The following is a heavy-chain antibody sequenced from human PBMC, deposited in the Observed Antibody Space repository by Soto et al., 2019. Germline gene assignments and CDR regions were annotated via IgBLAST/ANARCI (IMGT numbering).Heavy chain of an antibody. CDR1: GFTVSSIY. Sequence: EVQLVESGGDLVQPGGSLRLSCAASGFTVSSIYMSWVRQAPGKGLEWISVIFRNGGTKYADAVKGRFSISRDSSKNTLYLQMNNLRVEDTAVYYCVRDDRPKGPFDYWGQGTLVTVSS. D-gene: IGHD6-6*01. J-gene: IGHJ4*02. CDR3: VRDDRPKGPFDY. CDR2: IFRNGGT. V-gene: IGHV3-66*01.